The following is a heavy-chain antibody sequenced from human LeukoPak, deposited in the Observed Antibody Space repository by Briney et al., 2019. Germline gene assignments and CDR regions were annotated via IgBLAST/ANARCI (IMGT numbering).Heavy chain of an antibody. Sequence: GASVKVSCKASGFTFTSSAMQWVRQARGQRLEWIGWIVVGSGNTNYAQKFQERVTITRDMSTSTAYMELSSLRSEDTAVYYCARDFRYSSSSGYWGQGTLVTVSS. CDR1: GFTFTSSA. J-gene: IGHJ4*02. V-gene: IGHV1-58*02. CDR2: IVVGSGNT. D-gene: IGHD6-6*01. CDR3: ARDFRYSSSSGY.